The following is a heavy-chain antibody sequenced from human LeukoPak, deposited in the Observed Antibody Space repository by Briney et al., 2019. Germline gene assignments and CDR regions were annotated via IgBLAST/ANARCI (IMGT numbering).Heavy chain of an antibody. Sequence: KPSETLSLTCTVSGGSISSSSYYWGWIRQPPGKGLEWIGSIYYSGSTYYNPSLKSRVTISVDTSKNQFSLKLSSVTAADTAVYYCERLPTVTYYFDYWGQGTLVTVSS. CDR2: IYYSGST. CDR3: ERLPTVTYYFDY. D-gene: IGHD4-17*01. CDR1: GGSISSSSYY. V-gene: IGHV4-39*01. J-gene: IGHJ4*02.